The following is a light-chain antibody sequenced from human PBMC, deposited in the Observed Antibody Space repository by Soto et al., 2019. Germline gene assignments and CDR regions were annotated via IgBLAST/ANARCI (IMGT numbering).Light chain of an antibody. V-gene: IGKV1-33*01. CDR2: DAS. CDR1: QDINIY. Sequence: DIQMTQSPTSLSAFVGDRVTITCQASQDINIYLNWYQQKPGKAPKLLIYDASNLATGVPSRFSGSRSETDFTFSISSLQPEDIATYYCQQYGNLPLTFGGGTKMEI. J-gene: IGKJ4*01. CDR3: QQYGNLPLT.